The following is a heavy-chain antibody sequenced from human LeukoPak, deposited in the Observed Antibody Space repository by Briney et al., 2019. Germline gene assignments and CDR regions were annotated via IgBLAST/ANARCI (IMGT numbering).Heavy chain of an antibody. Sequence: PGRSLRLSCAASGFTFSSYGMHWVRQAPGKGLEWVAVISYDGSNKYYADSVKGRFTISRDNSKNTLYLQMNSLRADDTAVYYCASSPPTGITVSYFDYWGQGTLVTVSS. V-gene: IGHV3-30*03. CDR2: ISYDGSNK. D-gene: IGHD4-17*01. CDR3: ASSPPTGITVSYFDY. CDR1: GFTFSSYG. J-gene: IGHJ4*02.